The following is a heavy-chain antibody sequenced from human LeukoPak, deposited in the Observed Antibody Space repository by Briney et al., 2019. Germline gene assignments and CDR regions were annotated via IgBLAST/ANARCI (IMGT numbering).Heavy chain of an antibody. CDR1: GYSFTNYW. CDR2: IYPGDSDT. V-gene: IGHV5-51*01. Sequence: GESLTISCKGSGYSFTNYWIGWVRQMPGKGLEWMGIIYPGDSDTRYSPSFQGQVTISADKSISTAYLQWSSLKASDTAMYYCARRYCSGGSCYSSFDPWGQGTLVTVSS. J-gene: IGHJ5*02. CDR3: ARRYCSGGSCYSSFDP. D-gene: IGHD2-15*01.